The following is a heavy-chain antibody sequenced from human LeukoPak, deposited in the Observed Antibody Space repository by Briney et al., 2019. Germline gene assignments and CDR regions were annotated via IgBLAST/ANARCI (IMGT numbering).Heavy chain of an antibody. J-gene: IGHJ6*03. Sequence: ASVKVSCKAFGYTFTSYGISWVRQAPGQGLEWMGWISAYNGNTNYAQKLQGRVTMTTDTSTSTAYMELRSLRSDDTAVYYCAREGSMTTVTTFFRGSEAYYYYYMDVWGKGTTVTVSS. V-gene: IGHV1-18*01. CDR1: GYTFTSYG. D-gene: IGHD4-17*01. CDR2: ISAYNGNT. CDR3: AREGSMTTVTTFFRGSEAYYYYYMDV.